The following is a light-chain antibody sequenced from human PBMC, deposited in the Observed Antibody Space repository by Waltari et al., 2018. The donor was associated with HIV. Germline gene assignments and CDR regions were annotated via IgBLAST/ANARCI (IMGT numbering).Light chain of an antibody. CDR1: SPNIGRNN. J-gene: IGLJ3*02. V-gene: IGLV1-47*01. CDR2: SND. Sequence: QSVLTQPPSASGTPGQRVTISCYGGSPNIGRNNVYWYQHFPGTAPKLLIFSNDQRPSGVPDRFSGSKSGTSASLAIIGLRFEDEADYFCEAWDDSLSGPVFGGGTKLTVL. CDR3: EAWDDSLSGPV.